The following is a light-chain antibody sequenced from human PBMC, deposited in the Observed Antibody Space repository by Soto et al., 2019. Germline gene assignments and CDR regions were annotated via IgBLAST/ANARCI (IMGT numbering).Light chain of an antibody. CDR2: EVT. J-gene: IGLJ1*01. CDR1: SGDVGSYNL. V-gene: IGLV2-23*02. Sequence: QSALTQPASVSGSPGQSNTIPCTGTSGDVGSYNLVSWYQQHPGKAPKLLIYEVTERPSGVSNRFSGSKSGNTASLTISGLQPDDEADYYCCSYAGNSEVFGTGTKVTVL. CDR3: CSYAGNSEV.